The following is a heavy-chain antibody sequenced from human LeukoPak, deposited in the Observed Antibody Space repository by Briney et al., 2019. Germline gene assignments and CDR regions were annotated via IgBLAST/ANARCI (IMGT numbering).Heavy chain of an antibody. CDR2: IYPGDSDT. D-gene: IGHD2-2*01. Sequence: GESLKISCKGSGYSFTSYWIGWVRQMPGKGLEWMGIIYPGDSDTRYSPSFQGQVTISADKSISTAYLQWSSLKASDTAMYYCARHGPHCSSTSCFDYWGQGTLVTVSS. CDR3: ARHGPHCSSTSCFDY. J-gene: IGHJ4*02. V-gene: IGHV5-51*01. CDR1: GYSFTSYW.